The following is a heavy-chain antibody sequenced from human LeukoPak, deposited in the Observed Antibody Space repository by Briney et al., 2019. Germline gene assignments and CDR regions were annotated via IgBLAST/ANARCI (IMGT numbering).Heavy chain of an antibody. Sequence: PGESLKISCKGSGHSFTSYWMGWVSQMPGKGLEWTGFIYPGDSDTRYSPSFQGQVTISADKSISTAYLQWSSLKASDTAMYYCARHTGDFWSGYHLDYWGQGALVTVSS. CDR3: ARHTGDFWSGYHLDY. V-gene: IGHV5-51*01. D-gene: IGHD3-3*01. J-gene: IGHJ4*02. CDR2: IYPGDSDT. CDR1: GHSFTSYW.